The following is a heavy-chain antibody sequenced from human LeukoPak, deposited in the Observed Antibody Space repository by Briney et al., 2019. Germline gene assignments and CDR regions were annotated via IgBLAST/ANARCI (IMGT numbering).Heavy chain of an antibody. CDR3: ARAPYDFWSGYLYYFDY. Sequence: ASVKVSCKASGGTFSSYTISWVRQAPGQGLEWMGRIIPILGIANYAQKFQGRVTITADKSTSTAYMELSSLRSKDTAVYYCARAPYDFWSGYLYYFDYWGQGTLVTVSS. D-gene: IGHD3-3*01. CDR1: GGTFSSYT. V-gene: IGHV1-69*02. J-gene: IGHJ4*02. CDR2: IIPILGIA.